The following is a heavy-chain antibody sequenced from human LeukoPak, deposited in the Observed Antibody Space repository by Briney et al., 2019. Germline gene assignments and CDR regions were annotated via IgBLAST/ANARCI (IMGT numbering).Heavy chain of an antibody. CDR1: GFTFSSYS. Sequence: GGSLRLSCAASGFTFSSYSMSWVRQAPGKGLEWVSSISSSSSYIYYADSVKGRFTISRDNAKNSLYLQMNSLRAEDTAVYYCARVLAGQGFWSGYSDWFDPWGQGTLVTVSS. CDR2: ISSSSSYI. J-gene: IGHJ5*02. CDR3: ARVLAGQGFWSGYSDWFDP. D-gene: IGHD3-3*01. V-gene: IGHV3-21*01.